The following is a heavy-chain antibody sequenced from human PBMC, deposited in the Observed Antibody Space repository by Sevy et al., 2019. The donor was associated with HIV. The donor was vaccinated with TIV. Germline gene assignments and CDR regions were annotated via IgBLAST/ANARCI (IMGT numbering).Heavy chain of an antibody. D-gene: IGHD6-19*01. Sequence: GGSLRLSCAASGFTFQSYEMDWVRQAPGKGLEWVSYISGRGPIIYYADSVKGRFTISRDDARYSLSLQMDSLRAEDTTVYFCFPGGPVAGRYFFYWGRGTLVTVSS. V-gene: IGHV3-48*03. CDR1: GFTFQSYE. CDR2: ISGRGPII. CDR3: FPGGPVAGRYFFY. J-gene: IGHJ4*02.